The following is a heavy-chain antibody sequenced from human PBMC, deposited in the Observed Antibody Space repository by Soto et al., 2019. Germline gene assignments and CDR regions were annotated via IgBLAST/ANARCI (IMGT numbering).Heavy chain of an antibody. D-gene: IGHD6-13*01. CDR1: GFTFSNYW. CDR3: ARGGLQHALDV. CDR2: VNNDGTDT. Sequence: EVQRVESGGGLVQPGGSLRLSCPASGFTFSNYWMYWVRQAPGKGLVWVSRVNNDGTDTTHADSVKGRFTISRDNAENTLYLQMNSLRAEDTAVYYCARGGLQHALDVWGQGSTVTVSS. V-gene: IGHV3-74*03. J-gene: IGHJ6*02.